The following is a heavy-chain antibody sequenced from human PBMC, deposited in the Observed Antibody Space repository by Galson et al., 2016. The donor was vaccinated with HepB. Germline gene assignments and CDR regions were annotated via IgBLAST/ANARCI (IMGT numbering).Heavy chain of an antibody. D-gene: IGHD1-14*01. CDR1: GFTFSSYG. CDR2: INQDGSTR. Sequence: SLRLSCAASGFTFSSYGMHWVRQAPGKGLEWLANINQDGSTRNHVDSVEGRFTISRDNAKNSVFLQMNSLRAEDTAVYYCARDKAYNRFDFWGQGTLVTVSS. CDR3: ARDKAYNRFDF. J-gene: IGHJ4*02. V-gene: IGHV3-7*03.